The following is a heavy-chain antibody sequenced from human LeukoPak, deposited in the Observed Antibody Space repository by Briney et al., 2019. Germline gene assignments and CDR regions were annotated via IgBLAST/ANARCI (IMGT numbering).Heavy chain of an antibody. CDR2: IYSGGSK. CDR1: GFTVSSNY. J-gene: IGHJ4*02. V-gene: IGHV3-53*04. D-gene: IGHD1-26*01. CDR3: ARARLVGATTEYFDY. Sequence: GGSLRLSCAASGFTVSSNYMSWVRQAPGKGLEWVSVIYSGGSKYYADSVKGRFTISRHNSKNTLYLQMNSLRAEDTAVYYCARARLVGATTEYFDYWGQGTLVTVSS.